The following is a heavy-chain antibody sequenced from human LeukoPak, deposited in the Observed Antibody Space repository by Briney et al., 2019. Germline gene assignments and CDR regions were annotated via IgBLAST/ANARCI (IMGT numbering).Heavy chain of an antibody. CDR3: ARVRSWSSRNWFDP. V-gene: IGHV1-8*03. D-gene: IGHD6-13*01. CDR2: MNPNSGNT. J-gene: IGHJ5*02. Sequence: ASVKVSCKASGYTFTGYYMHWVRQAPGQGLEWMGWMNPNSGNTGYAQKFQGRVTITRNTSISTAYMELSSLKSEDTAVYYCARVRSWSSRNWFDPWGQGTLVTVSS. CDR1: GYTFTGYY.